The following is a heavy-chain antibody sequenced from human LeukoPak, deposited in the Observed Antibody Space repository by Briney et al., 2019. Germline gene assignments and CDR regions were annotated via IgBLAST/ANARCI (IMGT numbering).Heavy chain of an antibody. CDR1: GFTFSTYG. Sequence: GGTLRLSCVASGFTFSTYGMSWVRQAPGKGLEWVSAISGSGGSTYYADSVKGRFTISRDNSRNTLYLQMNSLRAEDTAVYYCAKDGGEYYDILTGYYPRLYYMDVWGKGTTVTISS. CDR2: ISGSGGST. J-gene: IGHJ6*03. D-gene: IGHD3-9*01. CDR3: AKDGGEYYDILTGYYPRLYYMDV. V-gene: IGHV3-23*01.